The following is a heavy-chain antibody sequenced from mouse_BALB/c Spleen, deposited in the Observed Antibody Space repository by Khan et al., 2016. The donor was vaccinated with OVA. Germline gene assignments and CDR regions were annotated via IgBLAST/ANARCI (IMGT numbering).Heavy chain of an antibody. CDR2: ISSDGDYT. V-gene: IGHV5-6*01. Sequence: EVQLVESGGDLVKSGGSLKLSCAASGFTFSPSSMSWVRQTPDKRLEWVATISSDGDYTYYPDSVKGRFNISRDNAKNTLYLQMSSLKSEDTAIYYCATHLTGSFAYWGQGTLVTVSA. J-gene: IGHJ3*01. CDR3: ATHLTGSFAY. CDR1: GFTFSPSS. D-gene: IGHD4-1*01.